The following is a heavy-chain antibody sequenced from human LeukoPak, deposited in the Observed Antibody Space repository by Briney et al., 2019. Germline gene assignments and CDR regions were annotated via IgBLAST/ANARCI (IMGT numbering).Heavy chain of an antibody. J-gene: IGHJ6*03. CDR3: ARGGRYCSGGSCYSHYYYYYMDV. CDR2: IYTSGST. CDR1: GGSISSGSYY. V-gene: IGHV4-61*02. D-gene: IGHD2-15*01. Sequence: SETLSLTCTISGGSISSGSYYWSWIRQPAGKGLEWIGRIYTSGSTNYNPSLKSRVTISVDTSKNQFSLKLSSVTAADTAVYYCARGGRYCSGGSCYSHYYYYYMDVWGKGTTVTVSS.